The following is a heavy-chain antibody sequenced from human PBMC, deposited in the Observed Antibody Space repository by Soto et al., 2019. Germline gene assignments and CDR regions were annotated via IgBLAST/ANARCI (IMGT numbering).Heavy chain of an antibody. CDR3: SRAGCDGGRCYTLVGLRYGMDV. CDR2: ISYDGNNK. D-gene: IGHD2-15*01. Sequence: QVQLVESGGGVVQPGRSLRLSCAASGFTFSSYVMHWVRQAPGKGLEWVAVISYDGNNKYYADSVKGRFTISRDNSKNTLYLQMNGLRAEDTAVYYCSRAGCDGGRCYTLVGLRYGMDVWGQGTTVTVSS. V-gene: IGHV3-30-3*01. J-gene: IGHJ6*02. CDR1: GFTFSSYV.